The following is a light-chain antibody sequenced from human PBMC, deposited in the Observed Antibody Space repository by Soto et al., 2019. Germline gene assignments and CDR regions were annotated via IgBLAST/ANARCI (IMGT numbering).Light chain of an antibody. V-gene: IGLV2-14*01. CDR3: SSYTRSNTLL. J-gene: IGLJ2*01. Sequence: QSALTQPASVSGSPGQSITISCTGTSSDVGGHTYVSWYQQHPGKAPKLMIFEVSNRPSGVSNRFSGSKSGNTASLTISGLQSEDEADYYCSSYTRSNTLLFGGGTKLTVL. CDR1: SSDVGGHTY. CDR2: EVS.